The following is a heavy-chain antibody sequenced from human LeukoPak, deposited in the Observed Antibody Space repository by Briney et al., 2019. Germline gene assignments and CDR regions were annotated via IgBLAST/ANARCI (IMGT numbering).Heavy chain of an antibody. Sequence: PGGSLRLSCAASGFTFSRYWMSWVRQAPGKGLEWVANIKQDGSQKSYVDSVKGRFTISRDNANNLLYLQMNSLRAENTAVYYCAKDRGGGYKHFDYWGQRTLVTVSS. CDR2: IKQDGSQK. CDR3: AKDRGGGYKHFDY. J-gene: IGHJ4*02. V-gene: IGHV3-7*01. D-gene: IGHD5-24*01. CDR1: GFTFSRYW.